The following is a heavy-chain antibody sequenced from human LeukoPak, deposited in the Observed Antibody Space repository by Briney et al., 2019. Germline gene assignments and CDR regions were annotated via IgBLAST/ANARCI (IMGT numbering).Heavy chain of an antibody. CDR1: GFTFSNYA. CDR3: AELGITMIGGV. CDR2: LSGSGGST. Sequence: GGSLRLSCAASGFTFSNYAMTWVRQAPGKGLEWVATLSGSGGSTYYADSVKGRFTISRDNAKNSLYLQMNSLRAEDTAVYYCAELGITMIGGVWGKGTTVTISS. D-gene: IGHD3-10*02. J-gene: IGHJ6*04. V-gene: IGHV3-23*01.